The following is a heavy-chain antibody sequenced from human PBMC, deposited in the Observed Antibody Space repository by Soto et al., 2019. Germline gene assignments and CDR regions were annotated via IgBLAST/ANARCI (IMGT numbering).Heavy chain of an antibody. Sequence: ASVKVSCKASGYTFTSYYMHWVRQAPGQGLEWMGIINPSGGSTSYAQKFQGRVTMTRDTSTSTVYMELRSLRSDDTAVYYCARVWVFVVRARSVDYWGQGTLVTVSS. V-gene: IGHV1-46*01. CDR2: INPSGGST. CDR1: GYTFTSYY. J-gene: IGHJ4*02. D-gene: IGHD3-10*01. CDR3: ARVWVFVVRARSVDY.